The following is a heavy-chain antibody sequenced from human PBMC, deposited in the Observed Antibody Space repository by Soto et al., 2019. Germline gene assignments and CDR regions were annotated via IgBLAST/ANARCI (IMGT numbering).Heavy chain of an antibody. J-gene: IGHJ4*02. D-gene: IGHD3-22*01. Sequence: EVQLVESGGGLIQPGGSLRLSCAASGFTVSSNYMSWVRQAPGKGLEWVSVIYSGGSTYYADSVKGRFTISRDNSKNTLYLQMNSLRAEDTAVYYCAREQASYYDSSGYFDYWGQGTLVTVSS. V-gene: IGHV3-53*01. CDR3: AREQASYYDSSGYFDY. CDR1: GFTVSSNY. CDR2: IYSGGST.